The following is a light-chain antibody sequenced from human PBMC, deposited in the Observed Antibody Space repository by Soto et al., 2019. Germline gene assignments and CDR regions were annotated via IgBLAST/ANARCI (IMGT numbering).Light chain of an antibody. CDR1: SSDVGTYNY. CDR2: EVS. J-gene: IGLJ1*01. CDR3: TSYTRDTALV. V-gene: IGLV2-14*01. Sequence: HSVRTQPAYVSGSPGQSITISCTGTSSDVGTYNYVSWYQHHPGKAPKLIIYEVSNRPSGVSNRFSGSKSGSTASLTISGLQAEDEADYHCTSYTRDTALVFGTGTKVTVL.